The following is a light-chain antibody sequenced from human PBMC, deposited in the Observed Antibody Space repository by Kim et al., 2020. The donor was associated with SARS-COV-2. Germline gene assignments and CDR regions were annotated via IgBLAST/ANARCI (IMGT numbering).Light chain of an antibody. CDR2: QAS. CDR3: QQYRSHWT. Sequence: TASVGHRVAITCRASQSIDIWLAWYQQGPGKAPKLLIYQASSLENDVPSRFSGSGSGTEFTLTISSLQPDDFATYYCQQYRSHWTFGQGTKVDI. V-gene: IGKV1-5*03. J-gene: IGKJ1*01. CDR1: QSIDIW.